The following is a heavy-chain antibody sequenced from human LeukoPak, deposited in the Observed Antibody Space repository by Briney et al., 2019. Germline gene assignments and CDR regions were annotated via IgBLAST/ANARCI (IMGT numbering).Heavy chain of an antibody. V-gene: IGHV4-59*01. CDR3: ASRATRDYGGNPFDY. CDR2: IYYSGST. D-gene: IGHD4-23*01. Sequence: GSLRLSCAASGFTFSSYSMNWVRQAPGKGLEWIGYIYYSGSTNYNPSLKSRVTISVDTSKNQFSLKLSSVTAADTAVYYCASRATRDYGGNPFDYWGQGTLVTVSS. CDR1: GFTFSSYS. J-gene: IGHJ4*02.